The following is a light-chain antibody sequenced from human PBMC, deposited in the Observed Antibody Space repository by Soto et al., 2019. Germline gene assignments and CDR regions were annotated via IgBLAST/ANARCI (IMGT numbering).Light chain of an antibody. Sequence: EIVLTQSPGTLSLSPGEGATLSCRASQSVGGTFLAWYQQRPGQAPRLLIHDASHRAAGIPARFSGSGFGTDFTLTISSLEPEDAAVYYCQQRSNWPPITFGQGTRLEIK. V-gene: IGKV3-11*01. CDR2: DAS. J-gene: IGKJ5*01. CDR1: QSVGGTF. CDR3: QQRSNWPPIT.